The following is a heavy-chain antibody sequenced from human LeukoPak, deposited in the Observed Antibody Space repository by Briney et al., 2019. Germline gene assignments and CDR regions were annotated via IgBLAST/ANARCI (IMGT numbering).Heavy chain of an antibody. D-gene: IGHD2/OR15-2a*01. CDR3: ARAPTWNYGMDV. V-gene: IGHV4-59*01. CDR1: GGSISNYY. Sequence: PSETLSLTCTVSGGSISNYYWSWIRQPPGKGLEWIGYIYYPVSTNYNPSLKSRVAISVDASKNQFSLKLSSVTAADTAVYHCARAPTWNYGMDVWGQGTTVTVSS. J-gene: IGHJ6*02. CDR2: IYYPVST.